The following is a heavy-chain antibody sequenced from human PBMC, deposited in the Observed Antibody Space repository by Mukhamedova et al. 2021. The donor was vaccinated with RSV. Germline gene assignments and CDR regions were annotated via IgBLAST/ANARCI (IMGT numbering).Heavy chain of an antibody. CDR2: INAGNGNT. J-gene: IGHJ5*02. V-gene: IGHV1-3*01. Sequence: GQRLEWMGWINAGNGNTKYSQKFQGRVTITRDTSASTAYMELSSLRSEDTAVYYCARGRMVRGLIITYNWFDPWDQGTLVTVSS. CDR3: ARGRMVRGLIITYNWFDP. D-gene: IGHD3-10*01.